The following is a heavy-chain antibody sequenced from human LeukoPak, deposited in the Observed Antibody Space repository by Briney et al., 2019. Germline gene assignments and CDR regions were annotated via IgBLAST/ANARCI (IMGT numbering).Heavy chain of an antibody. J-gene: IGHJ3*02. D-gene: IGHD3-3*01. Sequence: GASVKASCKASGYIFTGYYMHWVRQAPGQGLEWMGWINPNSGGTNYAQKFQGRVTMTRDTSSSTAYMELSRLRFDDTVVYYCARGPRITIFGVVMANDAFDIWGQGTMVTVSS. CDR2: INPNSGGT. V-gene: IGHV1-2*02. CDR3: ARGPRITIFGVVMANDAFDI. CDR1: GYIFTGYY.